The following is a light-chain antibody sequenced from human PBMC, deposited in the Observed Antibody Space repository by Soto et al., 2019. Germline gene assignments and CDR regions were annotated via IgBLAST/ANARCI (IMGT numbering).Light chain of an antibody. CDR1: QSISSW. CDR3: QKYNSAPSLT. CDR2: AAS. V-gene: IGKV1-27*01. J-gene: IGKJ4*01. Sequence: DIQMTQSPSTLSASVGDRVTITCRASQSISSWLAWYQQKPGKAPKLLIYAASTLQSGVPSRFSGSGSGTDFTLTISSLQPEDVATYYCQKYNSAPSLTFGGGTKVEIK.